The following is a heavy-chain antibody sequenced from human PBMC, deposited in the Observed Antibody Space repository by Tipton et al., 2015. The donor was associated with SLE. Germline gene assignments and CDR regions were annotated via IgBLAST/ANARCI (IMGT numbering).Heavy chain of an antibody. Sequence: TLSLTCHVAGGAIRNSPYYWAWICQPPGKRLEWIGSVFDTGYTAYNPSLEGRMSTSVDTSNNEFSLKLSSVTAADTAVYFCARQDLGRAATLTFDIWGLGTLVTVSS. CDR3: ARQDLGRAATLTFDI. V-gene: IGHV4-39*01. D-gene: IGHD6-25*01. CDR2: VFDTGYT. J-gene: IGHJ4*02. CDR1: GGAIRNSPYY.